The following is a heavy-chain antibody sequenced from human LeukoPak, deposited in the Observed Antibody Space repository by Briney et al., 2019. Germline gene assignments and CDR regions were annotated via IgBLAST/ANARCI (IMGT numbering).Heavy chain of an antibody. CDR1: GYTFTRYY. J-gene: IGHJ4*02. CDR3: ARVGIAARLRYYFDY. V-gene: IGHV1-2*02. D-gene: IGHD6-6*01. Sequence: ASVKLSCKASGYTFTRYYMHWVRQAPGQGLERMGWINPNSGGTNYAQKFQGRVTMTRDTSISTAYMELSRLRSDDTAVYYCARVGIAARLRYYFDYWGQGSLVTVSS. CDR2: INPNSGGT.